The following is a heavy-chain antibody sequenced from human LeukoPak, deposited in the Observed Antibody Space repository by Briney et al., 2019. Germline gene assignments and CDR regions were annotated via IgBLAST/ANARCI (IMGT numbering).Heavy chain of an antibody. D-gene: IGHD3-22*01. J-gene: IGHJ4*02. CDR3: ARVLYYYDSSGYFDY. V-gene: IGHV3-20*04. Sequence: RAGGSLRLSCADSGFTFDDYGMSWVRQAPGKGLEWVSGINWNGGSTGYADSVKGRFTISRDNAKNSLYLQMNSLRAEDTALYYCARVLYYYDSSGYFDYWGQGTLVTVSS. CDR2: INWNGGST. CDR1: GFTFDDYG.